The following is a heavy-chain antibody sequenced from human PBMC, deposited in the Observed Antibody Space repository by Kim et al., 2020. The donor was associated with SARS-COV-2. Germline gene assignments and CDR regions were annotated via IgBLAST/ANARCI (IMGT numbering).Heavy chain of an antibody. V-gene: IGHV3-43*01. CDR3: AKDDSYGYYYYGMDV. Sequence: DSVKGRFTISRDNSKNSLYLQMNSLRTEDTALYYCAKDDSYGYYYYGMDVWGQGTTVTVSS. D-gene: IGHD5-18*01. J-gene: IGHJ6*02.